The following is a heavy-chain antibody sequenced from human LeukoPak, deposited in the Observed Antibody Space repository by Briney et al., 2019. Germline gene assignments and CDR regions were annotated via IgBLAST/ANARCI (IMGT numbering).Heavy chain of an antibody. CDR1: GGSIRTSSYY. J-gene: IGHJ4*02. CDR3: ARVRAAAVPYYFDY. V-gene: IGHV4-39*07. D-gene: IGHD6-13*01. CDR2: IYYSGSI. Sequence: TSETLSLTCTVSGGSIRTSSYYWGWIRQPPGKGLVWIGSIYYSGSIYSNGSLKSRVTISVETSKNQFSLKLSSVTAADTAMYYCARVRAAAVPYYFDYWGRGTLVTVSS.